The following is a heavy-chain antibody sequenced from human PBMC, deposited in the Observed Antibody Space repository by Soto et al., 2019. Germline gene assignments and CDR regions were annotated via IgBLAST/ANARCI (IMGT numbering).Heavy chain of an antibody. D-gene: IGHD6-19*01. V-gene: IGHV3-74*01. CDR1: GFTFSSYL. CDR3: ARVRMAGDFDI. Sequence: GGSLRLSCAASGFTFSSYLMHWVRQAPGKGLVWVSRINSDGSSTTYADSVKGRFTISRDSDKNTLYLQMNSLIAEDTAVYYCARVRMAGDFDIWGQGTMVTVSS. J-gene: IGHJ3*02. CDR2: INSDGSST.